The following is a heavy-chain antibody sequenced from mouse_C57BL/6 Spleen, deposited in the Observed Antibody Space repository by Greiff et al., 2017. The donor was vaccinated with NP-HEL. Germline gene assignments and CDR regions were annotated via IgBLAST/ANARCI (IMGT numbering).Heavy chain of an antibody. J-gene: IGHJ2*01. Sequence: VKLVESGAELARPGASVKMSCKASGYTFTSYTMHWVKQRPGQGLEWIGYINPSSGYTKYNQKFKDKATLTADKSSSTAYMQLSSLTSEDSAVYYCARSPPYYSNYEDYWGQGTTLTVSS. CDR3: ARSPPYYSNYEDY. CDR1: GYTFTSYT. CDR2: INPSSGYT. V-gene: IGHV1-4*01. D-gene: IGHD2-5*01.